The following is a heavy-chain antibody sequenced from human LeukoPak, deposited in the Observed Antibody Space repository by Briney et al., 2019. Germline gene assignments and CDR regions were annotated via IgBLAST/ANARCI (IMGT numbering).Heavy chain of an antibody. Sequence: ASVKVSCKASGYTFTGYYMHWVRQAPGQGLEWMGWINPNSGGTNYAQKFQGRVTMTRDTSISTAYMELSRLRSDDTAVYYCARDPCIAAADNWFDPWGQGTLVTVSS. D-gene: IGHD6-13*01. V-gene: IGHV1-2*02. CDR2: INPNSGGT. CDR1: GYTFTGYY. J-gene: IGHJ5*02. CDR3: ARDPCIAAADNWFDP.